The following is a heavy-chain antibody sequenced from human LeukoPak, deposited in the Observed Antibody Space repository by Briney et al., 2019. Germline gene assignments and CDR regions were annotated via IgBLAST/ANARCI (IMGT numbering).Heavy chain of an antibody. CDR2: INWNGGST. CDR3: ARHHREDYYYYYYMDV. J-gene: IGHJ6*03. V-gene: IGHV3-20*04. CDR1: GFTFDDYG. Sequence: PGGSLRLSCAASGFTFDDYGMSWVRQAPGKGLEWVSGINWNGGSTGYADSVKGRFTISRDNAKNSLYLQMNSLRAEDTALYYCARHHREDYYYYYYMDVWGKGTTVTVSS.